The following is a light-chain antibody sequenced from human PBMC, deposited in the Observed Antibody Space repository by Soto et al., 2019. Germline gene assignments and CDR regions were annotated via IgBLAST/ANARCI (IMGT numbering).Light chain of an antibody. CDR3: EQYNNWPEWA. CDR2: GAS. CDR1: QSVSSN. Sequence: EIVMTQSPSTLSVSPGERATLSCRASQSVSSNLAWYQQKPGQAPRLLIYGASTRATGIPARFSGRGSGTEFTFTISSLQSEDVAVDYCEQYNNWPEWAFGQGTKVDIK. V-gene: IGKV3D-15*01. J-gene: IGKJ1*01.